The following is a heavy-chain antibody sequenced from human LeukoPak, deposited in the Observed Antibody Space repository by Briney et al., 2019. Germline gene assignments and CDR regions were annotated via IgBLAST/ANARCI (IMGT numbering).Heavy chain of an antibody. D-gene: IGHD3-10*01. CDR3: AKGGYYFDY. CDR1: GFAVSSNY. V-gene: IGHV3-23*01. CDR2: ISGSGGST. Sequence: GGSLRLSCGASGFAVSSNYMSWVRQAPGKGLEWVSAISGSGGSTYYADSVKGRFTISRDNSKNTLYLQMNSLRAEDTAVYYCAKGGYYFDYWGQGTLVTVSS. J-gene: IGHJ4*02.